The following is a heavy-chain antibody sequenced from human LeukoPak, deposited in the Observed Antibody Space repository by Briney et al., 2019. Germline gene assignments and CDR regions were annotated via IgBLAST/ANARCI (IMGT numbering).Heavy chain of an antibody. CDR2: VNWNGGST. CDR1: GFTFDDYG. V-gene: IGHV3-20*04. CDR3: VRDRCSSTSCHDSPNWFDP. J-gene: IGHJ5*02. Sequence: GGSLRLSCAASGFTFDDYGMSWVRQDPGKGLEWISGVNWNGGSTGYADSVKGRFTISRDNAKNSLYLQMSSLRAEDTALYYCVRDRCSSTSCHDSPNWFDPWGQGTLVTVSS. D-gene: IGHD2-2*01.